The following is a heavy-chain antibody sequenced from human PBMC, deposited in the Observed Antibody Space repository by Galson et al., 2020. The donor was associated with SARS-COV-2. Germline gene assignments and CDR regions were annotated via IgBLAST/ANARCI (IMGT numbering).Heavy chain of an antibody. V-gene: IGHV4-4*07. Sequence: PSETLSLTCTVSGGSTSSYYWSWIRQPAGKGLEWIGRIYSSGSTNYKPSLKSRVTMSVDTSKNQFSLKLSSVTAADTAVYYCARGFSESQNDAFDIWGQGTKVTVSS. CDR1: GGSTSSYY. J-gene: IGHJ3*02. CDR2: IYSSGST. CDR3: ARGFSESQNDAFDI. D-gene: IGHD1-26*01.